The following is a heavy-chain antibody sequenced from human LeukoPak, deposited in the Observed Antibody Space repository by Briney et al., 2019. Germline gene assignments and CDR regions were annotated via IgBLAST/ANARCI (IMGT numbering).Heavy chain of an antibody. Sequence: PGGSLRLSCAASGFTVSSNYMNWVRQAPGKGLEWVSVIYSVGSTYYADSVKGRFTISRDNSKNTLYLQRNSLRVEDTAVYYCARDYYRGAFDIWGRGTMVTVSS. CDR1: GFTVSSNY. CDR2: IYSVGST. J-gene: IGHJ3*02. V-gene: IGHV3-53*01. D-gene: IGHD3-22*01. CDR3: ARDYYRGAFDI.